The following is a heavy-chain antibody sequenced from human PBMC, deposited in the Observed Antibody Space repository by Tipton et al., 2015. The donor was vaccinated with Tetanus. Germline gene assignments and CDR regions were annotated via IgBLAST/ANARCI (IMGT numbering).Heavy chain of an antibody. CDR2: TYYRSKWYD. Sequence: VKPSQTLSLTCAISGDSVSSKSASWNWIRQSPSRGLEWLGRTYYRSKWYDDYAESVKSRITINPDASKNQFSPQLHSVTPEDTAVYYCARDGISFGGWFDPWGQGTLVTVSS. J-gene: IGHJ5*02. CDR3: ARDGISFGGWFDP. V-gene: IGHV6-1*01. CDR1: GDSVSSKSAS. D-gene: IGHD3-10*01.